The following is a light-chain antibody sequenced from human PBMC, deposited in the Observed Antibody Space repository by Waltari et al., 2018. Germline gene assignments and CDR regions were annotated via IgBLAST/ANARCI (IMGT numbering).Light chain of an antibody. CDR3: SSYTTSGTVV. CDR2: DVT. Sequence: QSALTQPASVSGSPGESITISCSGTSSDIGAYNFVSWYQQFPGKAPKLMIFDVTSRPLGVSDRFSGSKSGNAASLAISWLQTEDESDYYCSSYTTSGTVVFGGGTRLTVL. CDR1: SSDIGAYNF. J-gene: IGLJ2*01. V-gene: IGLV2-14*03.